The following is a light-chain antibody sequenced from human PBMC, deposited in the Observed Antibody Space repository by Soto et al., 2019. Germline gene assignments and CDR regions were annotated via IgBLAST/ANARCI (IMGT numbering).Light chain of an antibody. CDR3: SSYTSNSSV. V-gene: IGLV2-14*01. CDR2: NVF. J-gene: IGLJ1*01. CDR1: SSDVGGYNF. Sequence: QSVLTQPASVSGSPGQSITSSCTGTSSDVGGYNFVSWYQQHPGKAPKLIIYNVFNRPSRVSNRFSGSKSGNTASLTISGLQAEDDADYYCSSYTSNSSVFGTGTKVTVL.